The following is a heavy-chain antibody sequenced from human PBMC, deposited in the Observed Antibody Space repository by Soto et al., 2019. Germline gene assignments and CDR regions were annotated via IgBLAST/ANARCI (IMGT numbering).Heavy chain of an antibody. CDR2: ISSSSTYI. CDR3: ARPVGYTGDY. Sequence: EVQLVESGGGLVKPGGSLRLSCAASGFTFSTYSMNWVRQAPGKGLEWVASISSSSTYIYYADSVKGRFTISRDNAKNSLYLQMNSLRVDDTAVYYCARPVGYTGDYWGQGTLVTVSS. J-gene: IGHJ4*02. V-gene: IGHV3-21*01. CDR1: GFTFSTYS. D-gene: IGHD2-2*02.